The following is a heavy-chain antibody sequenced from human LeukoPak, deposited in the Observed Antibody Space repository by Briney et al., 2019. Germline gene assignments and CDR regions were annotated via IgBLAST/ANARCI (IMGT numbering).Heavy chain of an antibody. Sequence: PSETLSLTCTVSGGSISSYYWSWIRQPPGKGLEWIGYIYYSGSTNYNTSLKSRVTISVDTSKNQFSLKLSSVTAADTAVYYCARAPRGYSYGYVSARSYYYYYMDVWGKGTTVTVSS. CDR1: GGSISSYY. CDR2: IYYSGST. CDR3: ARAPRGYSYGYVSARSYYYYYMDV. J-gene: IGHJ6*03. D-gene: IGHD5-18*01. V-gene: IGHV4-59*01.